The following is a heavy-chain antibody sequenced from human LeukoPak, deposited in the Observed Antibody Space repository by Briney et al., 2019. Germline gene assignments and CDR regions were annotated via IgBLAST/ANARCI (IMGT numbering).Heavy chain of an antibody. J-gene: IGHJ6*02. CDR1: GYTFTSYY. D-gene: IGHD3-3*01. CDR3: ARVTIFGVGYYYYGMDV. Sequence: ASVKVSCKASGYTFTSYYMHWVRQAPGQGLEWMGRINPNSGGTNYAQKFQGRVTMTRDTSISTAYMELSRLRSDDTAVYYCARVTIFGVGYYYYGMDVWGQGTTVTVSS. V-gene: IGHV1-2*06. CDR2: INPNSGGT.